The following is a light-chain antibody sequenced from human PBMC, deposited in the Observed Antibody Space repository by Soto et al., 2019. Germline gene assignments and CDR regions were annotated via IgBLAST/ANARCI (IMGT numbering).Light chain of an antibody. CDR3: QRYNSYAEA. J-gene: IGKJ1*01. Sequence: DIGLPQSPSSLSASVRDRVTITCQSSQSISTYVNWYQQNPVKGPRLLIDGACTLKSAVPSRFGGSGSRTEFTLTISSLQPDDFATDYCQRYNSYAEAFGQ. CDR2: GAC. V-gene: IGKV1-5*03. CDR1: QSISTY.